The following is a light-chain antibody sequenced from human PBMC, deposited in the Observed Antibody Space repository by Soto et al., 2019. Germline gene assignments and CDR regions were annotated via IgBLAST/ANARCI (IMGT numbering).Light chain of an antibody. CDR3: QQYDDWPLT. Sequence: EVVLTQSPGTLSVSPRERATFTCRASQSIGSDLAWYQQRPGQAPRLLIDGASTRATGIPARFSGSGSGTEFNLTISSLQSEDFAVYYCQQYDDWPLTFGPGTKVDLK. CDR2: GAS. CDR1: QSIGSD. J-gene: IGKJ3*01. V-gene: IGKV3-15*01.